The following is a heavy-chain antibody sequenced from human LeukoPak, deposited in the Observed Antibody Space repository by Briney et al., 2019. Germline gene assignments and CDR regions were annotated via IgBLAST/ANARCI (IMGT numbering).Heavy chain of an antibody. CDR1: GGSISSYY. D-gene: IGHD6-13*01. CDR3: ASHPSSWIIMNV. J-gene: IGHJ6*02. V-gene: IGHV4-59*01. CDR2: IYNSGST. Sequence: SETLSLTCTVSGGSISSYYWSWIRQPPGKGLEWIGHIYNSGSTNYNPSLKSRVTISVDTSKNQFSLKLSSVTAADTAVYYCASHPSSWIIMNVWGQGTTVTVSS.